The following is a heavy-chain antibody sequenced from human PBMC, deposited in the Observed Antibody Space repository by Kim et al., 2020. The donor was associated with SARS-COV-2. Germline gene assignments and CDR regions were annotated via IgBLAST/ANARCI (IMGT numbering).Heavy chain of an antibody. Sequence: ADSVKGRFTISRDNAKNSLYLQMNSMRDEDTAIYYCARGEAYGSGSYEDCWGQATLVTVSS. J-gene: IGHJ4*02. CDR3: ARGEAYGSGSYEDC. V-gene: IGHV3-48*03. D-gene: IGHD3-10*01.